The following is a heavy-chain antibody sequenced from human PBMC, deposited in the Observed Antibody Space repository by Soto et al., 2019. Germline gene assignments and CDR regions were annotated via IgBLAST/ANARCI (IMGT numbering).Heavy chain of an antibody. CDR1: GFTFSSYS. Sequence: EVQLVESGGGLVKPGGSLRLSCAASGFTFSSYSMNWVRQAPGKGLEWVSSISSSSSYIYYADSVKGRFTITRDNAKNSLYLQMNSLRAEDTAVYYCAGGHDWSGYPVDYWGQGTLVTVSS. J-gene: IGHJ4*02. CDR3: AGGHDWSGYPVDY. D-gene: IGHD3-3*01. V-gene: IGHV3-21*01. CDR2: ISSSSSYI.